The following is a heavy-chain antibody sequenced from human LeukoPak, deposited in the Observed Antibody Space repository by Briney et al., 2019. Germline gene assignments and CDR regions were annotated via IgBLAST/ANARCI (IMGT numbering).Heavy chain of an antibody. CDR3: ATPDSSGYYYLY. J-gene: IGHJ4*02. V-gene: IGHV4-34*01. CDR2: INHSGST. CDR1: GGSFTGYY. D-gene: IGHD3-22*01. Sequence: SETLSLTCAVYGGSFTGYYWSWIRQPPGKGLERIGEINHSGSTNYNQPPKSRVTISVETPKNQSSLKRTSVTAADTAVYYGATPDSSGYYYLYWGQGTLVTVSS.